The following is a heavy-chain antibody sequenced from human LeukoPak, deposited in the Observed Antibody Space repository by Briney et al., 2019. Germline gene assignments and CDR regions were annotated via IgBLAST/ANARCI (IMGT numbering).Heavy chain of an antibody. J-gene: IGHJ4*02. CDR3: ARIWYSSGWSLDY. CDR1: GGSISSYY. Sequence: RASETLSLTCTVSGGSISSYYWSWIRQPPGKGLEWVANLKYDESAKYYVDSVKGRFTISRDNAKNSLYLQMNSLRAEDTAVYYCARIWYSSGWSLDYWGQGILVTVSS. V-gene: IGHV3-7*01. CDR2: LKYDESAK. D-gene: IGHD6-19*01.